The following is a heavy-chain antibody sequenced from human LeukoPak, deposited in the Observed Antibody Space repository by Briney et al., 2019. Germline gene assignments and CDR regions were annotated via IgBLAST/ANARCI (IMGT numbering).Heavy chain of an antibody. CDR1: GGSISSGGYS. Sequence: SETLSLTCAVSGGSISSGGYSWSWIRQPPGKGLEWIGYIYHSGSTYYNPSLKSRVTISVDTSKNQFSLKLSSVTAADTAVYYCARGSVRYYDILTGYSRQPRFDPWGQGTLVTVSS. CDR3: ARGSVRYYDILTGYSRQPRFDP. J-gene: IGHJ5*02. V-gene: IGHV4-30-2*01. D-gene: IGHD3-9*01. CDR2: IYHSGST.